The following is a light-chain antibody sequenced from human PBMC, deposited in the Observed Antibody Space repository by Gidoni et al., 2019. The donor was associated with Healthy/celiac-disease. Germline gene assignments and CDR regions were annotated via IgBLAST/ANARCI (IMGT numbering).Light chain of an antibody. CDR2: DTS. CDR3: LLSYSGALSL. CDR1: TGAVTSGHY. Sequence: QAVVTQEPSLTVSPGGTVTLTCGSSTGAVTSGHYPYWFQQKPGQAPRTLIYDTSNKHSWTPARFSGSLLGGKAALTLSGAQPEDEAEYYCLLSYSGALSLFGGGTKLTVL. V-gene: IGLV7-46*01. J-gene: IGLJ2*01.